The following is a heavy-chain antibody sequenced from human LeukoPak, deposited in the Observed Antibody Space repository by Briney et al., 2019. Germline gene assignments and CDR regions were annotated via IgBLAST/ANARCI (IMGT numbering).Heavy chain of an antibody. D-gene: IGHD3-10*01. CDR3: ARGSSHYYYGSGSRRFDP. CDR2: IYYSGST. Sequence: PSETLSLTCTVSGGSISSSSYYWGWIRQPPGKGLEWIGSIYYSGSTNYNPSPKSRVTISVDTSKNQFSLKLSSVTAADTAVYYCARGSSHYYYGSGSRRFDPWGQGTLVTVSS. J-gene: IGHJ5*02. CDR1: GGSISSSSYY. V-gene: IGHV4-39*07.